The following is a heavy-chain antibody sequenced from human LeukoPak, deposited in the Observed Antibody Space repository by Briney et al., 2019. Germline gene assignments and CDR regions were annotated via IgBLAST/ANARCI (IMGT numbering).Heavy chain of an antibody. D-gene: IGHD4-17*01. V-gene: IGHV3-30*02. J-gene: IGHJ4*02. Sequence: GGSLRLSCAASGFTFSNYGMHWVRQAPGKGLEWVAFIRYDGSNKYYADSVKGRFTISRDNSKNTLYLQMNSLRAEDTAVYYCARDPTVTFDFTFFDYWGQGTLVTVSS. CDR3: ARDPTVTFDFTFFDY. CDR2: IRYDGSNK. CDR1: GFTFSNYG.